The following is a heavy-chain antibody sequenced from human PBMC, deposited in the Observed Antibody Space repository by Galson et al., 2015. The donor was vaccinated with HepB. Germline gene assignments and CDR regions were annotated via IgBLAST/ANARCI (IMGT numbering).Heavy chain of an antibody. D-gene: IGHD6-13*01. Sequence: SVKVSCKASGYTFTSYYMHWVRQAPGQGLEWMGIINAGGGTTYAQKFQGRVTMTRDTSTRTVYMELSSLRSEDTAVYYCARDRRQQLAAVYGLMDVWGQGTTVTVSS. V-gene: IGHV1-46*01. CDR1: GYTFTSYY. CDR2: INAGGGT. CDR3: ARDRRQQLAAVYGLMDV. J-gene: IGHJ6*02.